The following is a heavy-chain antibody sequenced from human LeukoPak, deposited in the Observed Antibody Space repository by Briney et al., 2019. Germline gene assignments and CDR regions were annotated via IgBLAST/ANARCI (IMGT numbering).Heavy chain of an antibody. V-gene: IGHV4-34*01. Sequence: SETLSLTCAVYGGSFSGYYWSWIRQPPGKGLEWIGEINHSGSTNYNPSLKSRVTISVDTSKNQFSLKLSSVTAADTAVYYRARARGYSYGYGAFDIWGQGTMVTVSS. CDR1: GGSFSGYY. J-gene: IGHJ3*02. CDR2: INHSGST. D-gene: IGHD5-18*01. CDR3: ARARGYSYGYGAFDI.